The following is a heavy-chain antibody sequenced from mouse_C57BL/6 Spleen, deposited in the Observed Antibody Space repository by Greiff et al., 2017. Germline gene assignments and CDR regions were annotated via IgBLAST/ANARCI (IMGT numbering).Heavy chain of an antibody. CDR3: ARGTYDGYYYFDY. CDR2: IYPGDGDT. Sequence: VKLQESGAELVKPGASVKISCKASGYAFSSYWMNWVKQRPGKGLEWIGQIYPGDGDTNYNGKFKGKATLTADKSSSTAYMQRSSLTSEDSAVYFCARGTYDGYYYFDYWGQGTTLTVSS. J-gene: IGHJ2*01. CDR1: GYAFSSYW. D-gene: IGHD2-3*01. V-gene: IGHV1-80*01.